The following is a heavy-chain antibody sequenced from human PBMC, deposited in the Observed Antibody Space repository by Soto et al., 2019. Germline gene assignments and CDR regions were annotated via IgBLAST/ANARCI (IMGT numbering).Heavy chain of an antibody. J-gene: IGHJ6*02. CDR1: GFTVSDY. CDR3: ARTRDGHMYGYQYGMDV. D-gene: IGHD2-8*01. Sequence: EVQLVESGGGLVQPGGSLRLSCAASGFTVSDYMTWVRQAPGKGLEWVSVIYSDDRTYYADSVKGRFTFSRDNSKNTLYLQMNGLKAEDTAVYFCARTRDGHMYGYQYGMDVWGQGTTVTVSS. V-gene: IGHV3-66*01. CDR2: IYSDDRT.